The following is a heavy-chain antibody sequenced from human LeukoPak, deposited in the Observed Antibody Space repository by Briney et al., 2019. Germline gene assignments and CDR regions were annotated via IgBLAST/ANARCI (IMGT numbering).Heavy chain of an antibody. Sequence: PGGSLRLSCAASGFTFSSYAMHWVRQAPGKGLEWVAVISYDGSNKYYADSVKGRFTISRDNSKNSLYLQMNSLRAEDTAVYYCAHIARYRGNDYWGQGTLVTVSS. D-gene: IGHD3-16*02. CDR2: ISYDGSNK. V-gene: IGHV3-30-3*01. J-gene: IGHJ4*02. CDR1: GFTFSSYA. CDR3: AHIARYRGNDY.